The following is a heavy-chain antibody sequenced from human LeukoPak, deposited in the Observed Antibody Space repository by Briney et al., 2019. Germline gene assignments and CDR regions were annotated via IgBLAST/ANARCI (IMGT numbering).Heavy chain of an antibody. CDR2: INPSGGST. V-gene: IGHV1-46*01. D-gene: IGHD3-10*01. CDR3: ARGAGEEAYYYGSGSYDPFDY. Sequence: ASVKVSCKASGYTFTSYYMHWVRQAPGQGLEWMGLINPSGGSTSYAQKFQGRVTMTRDTSTSTVYMELSSLRSEDTAVYYCARGAGEEAYYYGSGSYDPFDYWGQGTLVTVSS. CDR1: GYTFTSYY. J-gene: IGHJ4*02.